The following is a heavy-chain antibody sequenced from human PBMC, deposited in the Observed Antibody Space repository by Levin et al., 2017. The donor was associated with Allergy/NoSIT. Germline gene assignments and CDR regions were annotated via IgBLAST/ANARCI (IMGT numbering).Heavy chain of an antibody. J-gene: IGHJ4*02. CDR1: GVTFSGYS. CDR3: ARAELN. D-gene: IGHD1-14*01. V-gene: IGHV3-74*01. CDR2: INADGTSM. Sequence: GGSLRLSCVASGVTFSGYSMNWVRQAPGKGLVWVSQINADGTSMTYADFVKGRFTISRDNAKNTLYLQMTSLRDDDTAVYYCARAELNWGQGTLVTVSS.